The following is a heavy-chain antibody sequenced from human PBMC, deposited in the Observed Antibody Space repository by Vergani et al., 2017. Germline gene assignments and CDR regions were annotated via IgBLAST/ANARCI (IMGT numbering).Heavy chain of an antibody. V-gene: IGHV1-3*01. J-gene: IGHJ4*02. D-gene: IGHD2-15*01. Sequence: QVQLVQSGAEVKKPGASVKVSCKASGYTFTGYYMHWVRQAPGQGLEWMGWINAGNGNTKYSQKFQGRVTITRDTSASTAYMELSSLRSEDTAVYYCARVGGYRRIVWGQGTLVTVSS. CDR2: INAGNGNT. CDR3: ARVGGYRRIV. CDR1: GYTFTGYY.